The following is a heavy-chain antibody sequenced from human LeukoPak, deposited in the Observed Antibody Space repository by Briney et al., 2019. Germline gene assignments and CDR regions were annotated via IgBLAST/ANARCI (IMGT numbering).Heavy chain of an antibody. CDR1: GGSFSGYY. V-gene: IGHV4-34*01. CDR3: ARGLWFDP. Sequence: PSETLSLTCAVYGGSFSGYYWSWIRQPPGKGLEWIGEINHSGSTNYNPSLKSRVTISVDTSKNQFSLKLSSVTAADTAVYYCARGLWFDPWGQGTLVTVSS. J-gene: IGHJ5*02. CDR2: INHSGST.